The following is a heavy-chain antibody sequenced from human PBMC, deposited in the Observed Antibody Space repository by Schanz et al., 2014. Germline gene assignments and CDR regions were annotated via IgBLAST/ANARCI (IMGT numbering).Heavy chain of an antibody. D-gene: IGHD3-9*01. V-gene: IGHV3-21*02. CDR1: GFTFSSYS. J-gene: IGHJ2*01. CDR3: ARSTYCDIFTGQTHTRVDVRYFDL. CDR2: VSHGGTYI. Sequence: EVLLVESGGGLVTPGESLRLSCAASGFTFSSYSMNWVRQAPGKGLEWVSSVSHGGTYIYYADSVRGRFTISRDNAKNSLFLLMHCLRADDTAVYYCARSTYCDIFTGQTHTRVDVRYFDLWGRGTLVTVSS.